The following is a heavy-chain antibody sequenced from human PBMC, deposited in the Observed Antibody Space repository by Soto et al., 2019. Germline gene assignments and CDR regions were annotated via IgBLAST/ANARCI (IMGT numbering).Heavy chain of an antibody. D-gene: IGHD4-17*01. V-gene: IGHV4-30-4*01. CDR2: IFDSGST. CDR3: ASAIIPLTTDWYFDL. CDR1: GGSISGGVYY. Sequence: QVQLQESGPGLVKPSQTLSLTCTVSGGSISGGVYYWSWIRQPPGKGLEWIGYIFDSGSTYYNPSLKRRVTISVDTSKNQFSLRLSSVAAADTAVYYCASAIIPLTTDWYFDLWGRGTLVTVSS. J-gene: IGHJ2*01.